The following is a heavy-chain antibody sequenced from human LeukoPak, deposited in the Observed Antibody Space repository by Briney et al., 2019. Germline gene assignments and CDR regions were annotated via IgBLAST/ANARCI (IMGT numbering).Heavy chain of an antibody. CDR3: ARDYCSGGSCYFDY. Sequence: SETLSLTCAVYGGSFSGYYWSWIHQPPGKGLEWIGYIYYSGSTNYNPSLKSRVTISVDTSKNQFSLKLSSVTAADTAVYYCARDYCSGGSCYFDYWGQGTLVTVSS. J-gene: IGHJ4*02. CDR2: IYYSGST. V-gene: IGHV4-59*01. CDR1: GGSFSGYY. D-gene: IGHD2-15*01.